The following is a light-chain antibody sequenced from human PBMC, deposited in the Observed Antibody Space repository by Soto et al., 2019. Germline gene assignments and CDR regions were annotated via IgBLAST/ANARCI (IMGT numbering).Light chain of an antibody. Sequence: DIQMTQSPSTLSGSVGDRVTITCRARQTISSWLAWYQQKPGKAPKLLIYKVSTLKSGVPSRFSGSGSGTEFTLTISSLQPDDFATYYCQHYNSYSEAFGQGTKVELK. CDR1: QTISSW. CDR3: QHYNSYSEA. J-gene: IGKJ1*01. V-gene: IGKV1-5*03. CDR2: KVS.